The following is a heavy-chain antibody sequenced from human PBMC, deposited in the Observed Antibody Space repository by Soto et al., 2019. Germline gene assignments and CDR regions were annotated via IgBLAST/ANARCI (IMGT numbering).Heavy chain of an antibody. CDR3: AKASSEYSSSWYGYNWFDP. Sequence: LRLSCAASGFTFSSYAMSWVRQAPGKGLEWVSAISGSGGSTYYADSVKGRFTISRDNSKNTLYLQMNSLRAEDTAVYYCAKASSEYSSSWYGYNWFDPWGPGTLVTVSS. CDR1: GFTFSSYA. J-gene: IGHJ5*02. D-gene: IGHD6-13*01. V-gene: IGHV3-23*01. CDR2: ISGSGGST.